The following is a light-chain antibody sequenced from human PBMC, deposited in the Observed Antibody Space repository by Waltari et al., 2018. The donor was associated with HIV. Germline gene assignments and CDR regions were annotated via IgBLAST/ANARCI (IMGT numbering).Light chain of an antibody. CDR3: CSYAGSSTLL. V-gene: IGLV2-23*02. Sequence: QSALTQPASVSGSPGQSITISCTGASSDVGGYKYVSWYQHHPGKAPKLMIYDVSERTSGVSTRFSGSKSGNTASLTISGLQAEDEAEYYCCSYAGSSTLLFGGGTKVTVL. J-gene: IGLJ3*02. CDR2: DVS. CDR1: SSDVGGYKY.